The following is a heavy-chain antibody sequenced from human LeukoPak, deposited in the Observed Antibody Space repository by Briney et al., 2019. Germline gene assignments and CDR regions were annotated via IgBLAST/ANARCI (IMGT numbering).Heavy chain of an antibody. V-gene: IGHV4-61*02. D-gene: IGHD3-10*01. CDR3: ARDRRGYYFDY. CDR1: GGSISSGSYY. CDR2: IYTSGST. Sequence: SETLSLTCTVSGGSISSGSYYWSWIRQPAGKGLEWIGLIYTSGSTNYNPSLKSRVTISVDTSKNQFSLKLSSVTAADTAVYYCARDRRGYYFDYWGQGTLATVSS. J-gene: IGHJ4*02.